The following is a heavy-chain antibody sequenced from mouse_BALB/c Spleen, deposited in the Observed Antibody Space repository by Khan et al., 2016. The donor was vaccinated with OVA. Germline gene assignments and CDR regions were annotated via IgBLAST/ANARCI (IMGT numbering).Heavy chain of an antibody. CDR1: GYTFTSYW. V-gene: IGHV1-5*01. Sequence: VQLQQSGTVLARPGSSGKMSCKASGYTFTSYWMHWVKQRPGQGLEWIGGIFSGNSDTSYNQKFKGKAKLTAVTYAITAYMELSSLTNEDSAVYFCTRAGYGAFAYWGQGTLVTVSA. CDR3: TRAGYGAFAY. D-gene: IGHD1-1*01. J-gene: IGHJ3*01. CDR2: IFSGNSDT.